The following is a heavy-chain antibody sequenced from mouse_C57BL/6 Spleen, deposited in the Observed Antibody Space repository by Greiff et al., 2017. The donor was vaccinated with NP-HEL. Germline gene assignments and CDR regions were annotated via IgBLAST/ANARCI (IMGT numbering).Heavy chain of an antibody. D-gene: IGHD2-5*01. J-gene: IGHJ1*03. CDR2: IHPNSGST. Sequence: VQLQQPGAELVKPGASVKLSCKASGYTFTSYWMHWVKQRPGQGLEWIGMIHPNSGSTNYNEKFKSKATLTVDKSSSTAYMQLSSLTSEDSAVYYCARSSYYSNVGWYFDVWGTGTTVTVSS. V-gene: IGHV1-64*01. CDR1: GYTFTSYW. CDR3: ARSSYYSNVGWYFDV.